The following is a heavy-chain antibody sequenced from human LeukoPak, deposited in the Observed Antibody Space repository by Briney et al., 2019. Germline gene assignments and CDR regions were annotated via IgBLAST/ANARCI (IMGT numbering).Heavy chain of an antibody. CDR2: INTDGTDT. Sequence: GGSLRLSCGASGFIFSKQWMNWVRHAPGKGLVWVARINTDGTDTSYADSVKGRFTISRDNAKDTLYLQMNSLRPEDTAVYSCAKANWFDPWGQGTLVTVSS. CDR1: GFIFSKQW. CDR3: AKANWFDP. J-gene: IGHJ5*02. V-gene: IGHV3-74*01.